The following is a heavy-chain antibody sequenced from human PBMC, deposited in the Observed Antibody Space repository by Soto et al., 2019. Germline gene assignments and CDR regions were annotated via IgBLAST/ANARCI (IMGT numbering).Heavy chain of an antibody. CDR2: ISASGDST. CDR3: SKDFPDYYDSRHYRPLVY. CDR1: GFTFSSEA. V-gene: IGHV3-23*01. Sequence: GGSLRLSCAASGFTFSSEAMSWVRQAPGKGLEWGSTISASGDSTYYADSVKGRFTNSRDNSKNTLDLQMNSLTDEDTTVYYCSKDFPDYYDSRHYRPLVYWGQGTLDTVSS. D-gene: IGHD3-22*01. J-gene: IGHJ4*02.